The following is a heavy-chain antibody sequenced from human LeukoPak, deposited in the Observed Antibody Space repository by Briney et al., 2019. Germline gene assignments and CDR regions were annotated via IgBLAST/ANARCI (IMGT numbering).Heavy chain of an antibody. V-gene: IGHV3-23*01. Sequence: GGSLRLSCAASGFTFSSYAMSWVRQAPGKGLEWVSAISGSAGNTYSADSVKGRFTISGDNSKNTLYLQLNSLSPEDTAVYYCAKAHSSGYYRDYFDYWGQGTLVTVSS. D-gene: IGHD3-22*01. CDR2: ISGSAGNT. CDR3: AKAHSSGYYRDYFDY. CDR1: GFTFSSYA. J-gene: IGHJ4*02.